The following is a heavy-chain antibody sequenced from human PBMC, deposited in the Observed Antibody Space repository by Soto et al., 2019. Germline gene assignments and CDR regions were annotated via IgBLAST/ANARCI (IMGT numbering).Heavy chain of an antibody. V-gene: IGHV1-3*01. J-gene: IGHJ4*02. CDR3: ARSITMVRGVPGY. D-gene: IGHD3-10*01. CDR1: GYTFTSYA. CDR2: INAGNGNT. Sequence: ASVKVSCKASGYTFTSYAMHWVRQAPGQRLEWMGWINAGNGNTKYSQKFQGRVTITRDTSASTAYMELSSLRSEDTAVYYCARSITMVRGVPGYWGQGTLVTVS.